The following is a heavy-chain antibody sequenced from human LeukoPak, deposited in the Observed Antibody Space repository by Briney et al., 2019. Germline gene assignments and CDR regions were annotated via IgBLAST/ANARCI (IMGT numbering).Heavy chain of an antibody. CDR2: ISSSGSTI. D-gene: IGHD2-2*01. J-gene: IGHJ6*03. CDR1: GFTFSDYY. CDR3: ARDTHWVPAASKGYYYYYYMDV. Sequence: PGGSLRLSCAASGFTFSDYYMSWIRQAPGKGLEWVSYISSSGSTIYYADSVKGRFTISRDNAKNSLYLQTNSLRAEDTAVYYCARDTHWVPAASKGYYYYYYMDVWGKGTTVTISS. V-gene: IGHV3-11*01.